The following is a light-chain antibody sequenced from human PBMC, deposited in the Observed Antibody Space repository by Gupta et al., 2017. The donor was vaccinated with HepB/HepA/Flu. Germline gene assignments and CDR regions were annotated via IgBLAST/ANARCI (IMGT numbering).Light chain of an antibody. J-gene: IGKJ1*01. CDR3: QHSTT. CDR1: QGASPY. V-gene: IGKV3D-11*01. CDR2: DGS. Sequence: EIVLTQSPATLSLSPGERATLSCRASQGASPYLAWNQQKPGQAPRLLIYDGSTRATGVPARFSGRGPGTDFTLTISSLETEDFAGYYCQHSTTFGQGTKVEIK.